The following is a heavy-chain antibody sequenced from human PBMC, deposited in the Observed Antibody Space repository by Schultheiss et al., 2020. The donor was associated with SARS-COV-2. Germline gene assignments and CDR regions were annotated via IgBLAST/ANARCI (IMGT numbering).Heavy chain of an antibody. D-gene: IGHD3-10*01. CDR2: IYYIGTT. V-gene: IGHV4-59*08. Sequence: SQTLSLTCTVSGASISPYYWSWLRQPPGKGLEWIGYIYYIGTTNYNPSLKSRVTISVDTSKNQFSLKLSSVTAADTAVYYCARRDNYYGSGSYNNWFDPWGQGTLVTVSS. J-gene: IGHJ5*02. CDR3: ARRDNYYGSGSYNNWFDP. CDR1: GASISPYY.